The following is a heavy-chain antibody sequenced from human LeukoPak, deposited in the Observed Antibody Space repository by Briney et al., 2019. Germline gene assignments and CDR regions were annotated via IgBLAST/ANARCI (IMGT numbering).Heavy chain of an antibody. Sequence: GGSLRLSCAASGFTVSSDYMSWVRQAPGKGLEWVPIVYSDGTTYYADSVKGRFSVSRDISKNTMSVQMNGLRPEDTAVYYCARVNYAGGFDYWGQGTLVTVSS. CDR3: ARVNYAGGFDY. V-gene: IGHV3-66*02. D-gene: IGHD1-7*01. CDR1: GFTVSSDY. J-gene: IGHJ4*02. CDR2: VYSDGTT.